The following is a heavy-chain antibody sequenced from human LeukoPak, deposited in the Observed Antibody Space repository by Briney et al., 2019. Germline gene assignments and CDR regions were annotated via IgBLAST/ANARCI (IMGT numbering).Heavy chain of an antibody. CDR3: ARLPRYDFWS. D-gene: IGHD3-3*01. CDR2: IYYSGTT. CDR1: GGSINSYY. Sequence: SETLSLTCTVSGGSINSYYWNWIRQPPGKGLEWIGSIYYSGTTNYNPSLKSRVTISVDTSKKQFSLKLRSVTAADTAVYYCARLPRYDFWSWGQGTLVTVSS. V-gene: IGHV4-59*08. J-gene: IGHJ4*02.